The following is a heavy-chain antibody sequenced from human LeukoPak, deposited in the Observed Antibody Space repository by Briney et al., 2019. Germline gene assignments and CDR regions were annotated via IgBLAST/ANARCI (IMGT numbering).Heavy chain of an antibody. CDR1: GYTLTELS. CDR2: FDPEDGET. J-gene: IGHJ6*02. V-gene: IGHV1-24*01. D-gene: IGHD1-1*01. CDR3: AVSLTTGGYYGMDV. Sequence: ASVKVSFKVSGYTLTELSLHWVRQAPGKGREWMGRFDPEDGETIYARKSQGRVTMTEDTSTDTAYMELSSLRSEDTAVYFCAVSLTTGGYYGMDVWGQGTTVTVSS.